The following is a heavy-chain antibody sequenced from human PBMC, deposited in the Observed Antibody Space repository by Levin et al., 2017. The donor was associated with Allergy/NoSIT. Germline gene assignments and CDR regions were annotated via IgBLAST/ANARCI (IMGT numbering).Heavy chain of an antibody. D-gene: IGHD6-19*01. CDR2: INPNSGGT. Sequence: GASVKVSCKASGYTFTGYYIHWVRQAPGQGLEWLGWINPNSGGTKYARNFQDRVTMTRDTSITTAYLELTRLGSDDTAVFYCARYNPSMAVATFDFWGQGSLVTVSS. CDR1: GYTFTGYY. CDR3: ARYNPSMAVATFDF. V-gene: IGHV1-2*02. J-gene: IGHJ4*02.